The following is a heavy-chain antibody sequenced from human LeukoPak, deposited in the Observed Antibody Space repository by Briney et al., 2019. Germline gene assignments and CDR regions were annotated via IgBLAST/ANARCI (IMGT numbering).Heavy chain of an antibody. V-gene: IGHV3-21*06. CDR2: ISGSSSHI. Sequence: GGSLRLSCAASGFTISSYSMNWVRQAPGKGLEWVSSISGSSSHIHYADSVKGRFTISRDNAENLVYLQMNSLGAEDTAVYYCAKEAGLAVAGPSETFDYWGQGTLVTVSS. J-gene: IGHJ4*02. CDR1: GFTISSYS. D-gene: IGHD6-19*01. CDR3: AKEAGLAVAGPSETFDY.